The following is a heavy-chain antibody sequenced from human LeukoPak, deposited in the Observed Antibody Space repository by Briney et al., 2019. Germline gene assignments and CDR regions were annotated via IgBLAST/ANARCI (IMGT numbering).Heavy chain of an antibody. Sequence: SETLSLTCTVSGYSISSGYYWSWIRQPPGKGLEWIGYINYSGGTNYNPSLKSRVTMSVDSSKNQFSLKLTSVTAADTAVYYCARGYDSGWYGPDDYWGQGTLVTVSS. D-gene: IGHD6-19*01. V-gene: IGHV4-61*01. CDR3: ARGYDSGWYGPDDY. J-gene: IGHJ4*02. CDR1: GYSISSGYY. CDR2: INYSGGT.